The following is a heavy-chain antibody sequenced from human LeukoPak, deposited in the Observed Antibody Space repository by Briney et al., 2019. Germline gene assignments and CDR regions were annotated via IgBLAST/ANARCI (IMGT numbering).Heavy chain of an antibody. CDR2: ISGRGSST. CDR3: TKEGGPMAATTERYSFDH. Sequence: GGSLRLSCAASGFTFSSYGMTWVRQAPGKGLEWVSAISGRGSSTYYADSVKGRFTISRDNSKNTLSLQMNSLREEDTAVYYCTKEGGPMAATTERYSFDHWGQGALVTVSS. CDR1: GFTFSSYG. J-gene: IGHJ4*02. D-gene: IGHD6-25*01. V-gene: IGHV3-23*01.